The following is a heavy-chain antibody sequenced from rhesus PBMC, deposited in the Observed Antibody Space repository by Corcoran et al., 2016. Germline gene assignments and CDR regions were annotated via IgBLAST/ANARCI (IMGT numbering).Heavy chain of an antibody. CDR2: IYGSSGNT. D-gene: IGHD6-31*01. CDR1: GGSISSGYG. J-gene: IGHJ4*01. V-gene: IGHV4S7*01. CDR3: ASLYSSGWYYFDY. Sequence: QVQLQESGPGLVKPSETLSLTCAVSGGSISSGYGWSWIRQHPGKGLEWIGYIYGSSGNTYYSPSLKRRVTIAEDTSKNQFSLKLSSVTAADTAVYYCASLYSSGWYYFDYWGQGVLVTVSS.